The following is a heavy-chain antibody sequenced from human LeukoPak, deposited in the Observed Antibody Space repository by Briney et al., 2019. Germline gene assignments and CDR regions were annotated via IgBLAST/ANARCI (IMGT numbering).Heavy chain of an antibody. V-gene: IGHV3-48*04. CDR1: GFTFSSYS. CDR2: ISSSSSTI. D-gene: IGHD4-17*01. Sequence: GGSLRLSCAASGFTFSSYSMNWVRQAPGKGLEWVSYISSSSSTIYYADSVKGRFTISRDNAKNSLYLQMNSLGAEDTAVYYCAGYGDYGAFDIWGQGTMVTVSS. CDR3: AGYGDYGAFDI. J-gene: IGHJ3*02.